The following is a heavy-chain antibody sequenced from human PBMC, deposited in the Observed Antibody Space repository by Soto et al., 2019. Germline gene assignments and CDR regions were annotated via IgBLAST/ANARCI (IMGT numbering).Heavy chain of an antibody. CDR1: GFTFSNAW. V-gene: IGHV3-15*07. D-gene: IGHD5-12*01. CDR3: TTDQEWLPTSYYYYGMDV. CDR2: IKSKTDGGTT. J-gene: IGHJ6*02. Sequence: GGSLRLSCAASGFTFSNAWMNWVRQAPGKGLEWVGRIKSKTDGGTTDYAAPVKGRYTISRDDSKNTMYLQMNSLKTEDTAVYYCTTDQEWLPTSYYYYGMDVWGQGTTVTVSS.